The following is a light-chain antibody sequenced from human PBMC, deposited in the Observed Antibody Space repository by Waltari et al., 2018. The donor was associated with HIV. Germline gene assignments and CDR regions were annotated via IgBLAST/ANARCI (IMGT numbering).Light chain of an antibody. CDR2: DVN. V-gene: IGLV2-23*02. CDR3: CSYAGSSTVV. CDR1: SSAVGDYNY. Sequence: QSALTQPASVSGSPGQSITISCTGTSSAVGDYNYVSWYPQHPGKAPTLMIYDVNKRPSGVSNRFSGSKSGNTASLTISGLQAEDEADYYCCSYAGSSTVVFGGGTKLTVL. J-gene: IGLJ2*01.